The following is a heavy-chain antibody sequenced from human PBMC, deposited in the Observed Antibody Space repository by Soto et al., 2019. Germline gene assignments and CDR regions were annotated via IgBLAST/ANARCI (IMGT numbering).Heavy chain of an antibody. CDR1: GGSISSGGYS. Sequence: QLQLQESGSGLVKPSQTLSLTCAVSGGSISSGGYSWSWIRQPPGKGLAWIGYIYHSGSTYYNPSLKSRVTISVDRSKNQFSLKLSSVTAADTAVYYCARGPDYYDSSGYYFDYWGQGTLVTVSS. CDR2: IYHSGST. CDR3: ARGPDYYDSSGYYFDY. D-gene: IGHD3-22*01. V-gene: IGHV4-30-2*01. J-gene: IGHJ4*02.